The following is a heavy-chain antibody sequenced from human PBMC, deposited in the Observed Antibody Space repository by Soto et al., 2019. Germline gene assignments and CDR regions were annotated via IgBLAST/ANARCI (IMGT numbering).Heavy chain of an antibody. CDR1: GYTFTSYG. Sequence: GASVKVSCKASGYTFTSYGISWVRQAPGQGLEWMGWISAYNGNTNYAQKLQGGVTMTTDTSTSTAYMELRSLRSDDTAVYYCAREPGDYGVGATGYFQHWGQGTLVTVSS. V-gene: IGHV1-18*01. J-gene: IGHJ1*01. CDR2: ISAYNGNT. CDR3: AREPGDYGVGATGYFQH. D-gene: IGHD4-17*01.